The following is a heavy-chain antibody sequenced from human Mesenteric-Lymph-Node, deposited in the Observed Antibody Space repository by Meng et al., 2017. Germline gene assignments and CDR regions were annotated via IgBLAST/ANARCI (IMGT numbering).Heavy chain of an antibody. D-gene: IGHD7-27*01. CDR2: INPNSGGT. V-gene: IGHV1-2*02. CDR1: GGTFSSYA. CDR3: ARARWGSAFDY. Sequence: ASVKVSCKASGGTFSSYAISWARQAPGQGLEWMGWINPNSGGTNYAQKFQGRVTMTRDTSISTAYMELSRLRSDDTAVYYCARARWGSAFDYWGQGTLVTVSS. J-gene: IGHJ4*02.